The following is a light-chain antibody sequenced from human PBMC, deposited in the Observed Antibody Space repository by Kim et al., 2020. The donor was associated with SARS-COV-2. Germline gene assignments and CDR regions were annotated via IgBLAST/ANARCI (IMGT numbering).Light chain of an antibody. CDR3: ATWDTSLNSGI. Sequence: GQRLPISCSGGASNIGNNFVSWYQQVPGTAPKLLIYDNNKRPSGIPDRFSGSKSGTSATLGITGVQPGDEADYYCATWDTSLNSGIFAGGTKVTVL. CDR1: ASNIGNNF. CDR2: DNN. J-gene: IGLJ2*01. V-gene: IGLV1-51*01.